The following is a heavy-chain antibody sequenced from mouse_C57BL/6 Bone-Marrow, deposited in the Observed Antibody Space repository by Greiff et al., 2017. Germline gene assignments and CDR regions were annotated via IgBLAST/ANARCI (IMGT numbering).Heavy chain of an antibody. J-gene: IGHJ1*03. D-gene: IGHD2-13*01. V-gene: IGHV1-80*01. CDR3: AREATVTPWYFDV. CDR2: IYPGDGDT. Sequence: QVQLQQSGAELVKPGASVKISCKASGYAFSSYWMNWVKQRPGKGLEWIGQIYPGDGDTNYNGKFKGKATLTADKSSSTAYMQLSSLTSEDSAVYFCAREATVTPWYFDVWGTGTTVTVSS. CDR1: GYAFSSYW.